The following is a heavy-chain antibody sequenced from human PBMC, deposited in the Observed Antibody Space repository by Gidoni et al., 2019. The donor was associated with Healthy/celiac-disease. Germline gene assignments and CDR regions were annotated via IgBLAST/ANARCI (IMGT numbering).Heavy chain of an antibody. D-gene: IGHD2-15*01. CDR3: AKDLVGDIVVVVAADY. V-gene: IGHV3-23*01. Sequence: EVQLLESGGGLVQPGGSLILSCAASGFTFSSYAMSWVRQAPGKGLEWVSAISGSGGSTYYADSVKGRFTISRDNSKNTLYLQMNSLRAEDTAVYYCAKDLVGDIVVVVAADYWGQGTLVTVSS. J-gene: IGHJ4*02. CDR2: ISGSGGST. CDR1: GFTFSSYA.